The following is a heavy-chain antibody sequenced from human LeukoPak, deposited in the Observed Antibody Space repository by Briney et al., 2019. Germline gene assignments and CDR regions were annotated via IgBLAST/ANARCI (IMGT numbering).Heavy chain of an antibody. D-gene: IGHD1-26*01. J-gene: IGHJ4*02. CDR2: IYYSGTT. Sequence: SETLSLTCTVSGGSISSYFWGWIRQPPGKGLEWIGYIYYSGTTNYNPSLKSRVTISLDTSKNQFSLKLSSVTAADTAVYYCARAYSGSYFDYWGQGTLVTVSS. CDR3: ARAYSGSYFDY. CDR1: GGSISSYF. V-gene: IGHV4-59*08.